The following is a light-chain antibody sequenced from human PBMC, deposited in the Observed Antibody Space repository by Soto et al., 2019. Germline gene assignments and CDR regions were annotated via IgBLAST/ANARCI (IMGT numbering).Light chain of an antibody. Sequence: QSVLTQPPSASGSPGQSVTISCTGTSSDVGGYNYVSWYQQHPGKAPKLMIYEVSKRPSGVPDRFSGSKSGNTASLTVSGLQAEDEADYYCSSYTTTYSWVFGGGTKLTVL. CDR1: SSDVGGYNY. J-gene: IGLJ3*02. CDR3: SSYTTTYSWV. CDR2: EVS. V-gene: IGLV2-8*01.